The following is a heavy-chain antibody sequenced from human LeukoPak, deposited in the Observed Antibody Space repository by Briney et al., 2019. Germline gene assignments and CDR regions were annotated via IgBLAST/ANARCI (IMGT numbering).Heavy chain of an antibody. Sequence: GASVKVSCKASGYTFTSYDINWVRQATGQGPEWMGWMNPDSGNTGYAQKFQGRVTMTRNTSISTAYMELSSLRSEDTAVYYCAKGGVVHAFDIWGQGTMVTVSS. V-gene: IGHV1-8*01. D-gene: IGHD2-15*01. CDR2: MNPDSGNT. CDR3: AKGGVVHAFDI. J-gene: IGHJ3*02. CDR1: GYTFTSYD.